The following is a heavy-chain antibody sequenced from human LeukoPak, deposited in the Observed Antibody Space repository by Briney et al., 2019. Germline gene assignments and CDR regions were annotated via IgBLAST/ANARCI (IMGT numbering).Heavy chain of an antibody. V-gene: IGHV3-11*03. J-gene: IGHJ4*02. CDR3: ATRGHSSSWYYFDY. CDR2: ISGSSSYT. D-gene: IGHD6-13*01. CDR1: GFTFSDYY. Sequence: GGSLRLSCAPSGFTFSDYYMNWIRPAPGKGLAWVSYISGSSSYTNYADSVKGRFTISRDNAKNSLYPQMNSLRAEDTAVYYCATRGHSSSWYYFDYWGQGTLVTVSS.